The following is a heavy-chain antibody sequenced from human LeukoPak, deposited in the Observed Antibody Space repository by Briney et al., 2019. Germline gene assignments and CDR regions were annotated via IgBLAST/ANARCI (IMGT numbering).Heavy chain of an antibody. J-gene: IGHJ4*02. CDR3: ASTSSRYGGREWAHYFDY. D-gene: IGHD6-13*01. CDR2: LQSDGTP. CDR1: GFTFSSDD. V-gene: IGHV3-53*01. Sequence: PGGSLRLSCAAFGFTFSSDDMNWVRQAPGKGLEWVSILQSDGTPSYAGSVKGRFAISRDISKNTVYLQMNSLRIEDTAVYYCASTSSRYGGREWAHYFDYWGQGTLVTVSS.